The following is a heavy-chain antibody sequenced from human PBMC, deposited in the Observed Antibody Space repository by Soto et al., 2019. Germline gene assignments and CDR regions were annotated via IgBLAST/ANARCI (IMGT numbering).Heavy chain of an antibody. Sequence: QVRLVQSGAAVKKSGSSVKVSCMASGGTFSSYTFNWLRQAPGRGLEWMGRVIPVLTTTDYAQKFRGRVTITADKSANAVYMELTSLSSEDTAIYYCARRRYCGYDCYHKHYYGMDVW. CDR1: GGTFSSYT. J-gene: IGHJ6*01. D-gene: IGHD2-21*02. CDR2: VIPVLTTT. CDR3: ARRRYCGYDCYHKHYYGMDV. V-gene: IGHV1-69*08.